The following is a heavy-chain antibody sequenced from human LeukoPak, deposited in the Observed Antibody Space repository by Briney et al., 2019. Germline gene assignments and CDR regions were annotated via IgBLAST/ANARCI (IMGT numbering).Heavy chain of an antibody. J-gene: IGHJ5*02. D-gene: IGHD3-16*01. Sequence: ASVKVSXKPSGFTLTDYFMHWVRQAPGQGLEWMGYINPNSGGTKYAQKFQGRVTMTRDTSTHYMELSGLTSDDTAVYYCARRADRGMNGNRPWFDPWGQGTLVTVSS. CDR2: INPNSGGT. CDR1: GFTLTDYF. V-gene: IGHV1-2*02. CDR3: ARRADRGMNGNRPWFDP.